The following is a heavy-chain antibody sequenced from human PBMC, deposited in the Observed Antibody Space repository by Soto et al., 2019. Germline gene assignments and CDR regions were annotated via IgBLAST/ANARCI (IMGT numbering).Heavy chain of an antibody. V-gene: IGHV4-30-4*01. CDR2: IYYSGST. J-gene: IGHJ4*02. Sequence: QVQPQESGPGLVKPSQTLSLTCTVSGGSISSGDYYWSWIRQPPGKGLEWIGYIYYSGSTYYNPSLKSRLTISVDTSKNQFSLKLSSVTAADTAVYYCARDQGDSSGYYFGLDYWGQGTLVTVSS. D-gene: IGHD3-22*01. CDR3: ARDQGDSSGYYFGLDY. CDR1: GGSISSGDYY.